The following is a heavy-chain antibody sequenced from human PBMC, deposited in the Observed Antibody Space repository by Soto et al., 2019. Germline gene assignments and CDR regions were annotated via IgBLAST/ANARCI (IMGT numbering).Heavy chain of an antibody. CDR3: ARRTDAYNWADY. V-gene: IGHV3-74*01. Sequence: GGSLRLSFAASGLMFSSHWMPGFRQAPGKGPVWVSRISGDGSNTNYADSVKGRFTISRDNAKNTLFLQMNSLRAEDTAVYYCARRTDAYNWADYWGQGTLVTVSS. CDR2: ISGDGSNT. CDR1: GLMFSSHW. J-gene: IGHJ4*02. D-gene: IGHD1-1*01.